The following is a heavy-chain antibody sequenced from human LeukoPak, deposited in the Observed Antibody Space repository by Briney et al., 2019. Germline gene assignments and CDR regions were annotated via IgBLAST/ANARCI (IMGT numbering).Heavy chain of an antibody. CDR2: FNGGNGNA. D-gene: IGHD2-2*01. CDR1: GYTFTSYA. Sequence: ASVKVSRKASGYTFTSYAIHWVRQAPGQRLEWMGWFNGGNGNAKYSQEFQGRVSLTRDTSANTAYMELRSLRSEDKALYYCARGGSYAMDVWGQGTTVTVAS. J-gene: IGHJ6*02. V-gene: IGHV1-3*03. CDR3: ARGGSYAMDV.